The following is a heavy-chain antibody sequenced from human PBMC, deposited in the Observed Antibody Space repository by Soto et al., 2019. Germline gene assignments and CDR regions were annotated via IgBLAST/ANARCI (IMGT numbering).Heavy chain of an antibody. D-gene: IGHD6-19*01. V-gene: IGHV3-23*01. CDR3: AKDFDSYSSGRYGMDV. CDR1: VFTFSSHA. Sequence: PWWSLRLSCGASVFTFSSHAMSWFRQAPGKGLEWVSTISSGGDNTYSADSVKGRFTISRDNSKNTLYLQMNSLRAEDTAVYYCAKDFDSYSSGRYGMDVWGQGTTVTVSS. J-gene: IGHJ6*02. CDR2: ISSGGDNT.